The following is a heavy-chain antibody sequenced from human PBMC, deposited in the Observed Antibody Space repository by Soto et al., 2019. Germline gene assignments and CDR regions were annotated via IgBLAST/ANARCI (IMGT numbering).Heavy chain of an antibody. CDR2: ISAYNGNT. CDR1: GYTFTCYY. CDR3: AKVGVGATNYYYYGMDV. J-gene: IGHJ6*02. V-gene: IGHV1-18*04. D-gene: IGHD1-26*01. Sequence: VXSVKVSCKASGYTFTCYYMHWVRQAPGQGLEWMGWISAYNGNTNYAQKLQGRVTMTTDTSTSTAYMELRSLRSDDTAVYYCAKVGVGATNYYYYGMDVWGQGTTVTVSS.